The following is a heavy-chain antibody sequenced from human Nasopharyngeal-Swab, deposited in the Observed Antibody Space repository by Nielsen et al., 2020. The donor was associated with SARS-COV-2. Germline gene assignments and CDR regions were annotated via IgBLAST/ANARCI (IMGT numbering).Heavy chain of an antibody. D-gene: IGHD5-24*01. CDR3: AQTSIGMATIRGVLPY. V-gene: IGHV3-23*01. J-gene: IGHJ4*02. CDR2: ISGSGGST. Sequence: GESLKISCAASGFTFDSYAMSWVRQAPGKGLEWVSAISGSGGSTYYADSVKGRFTISRDNSKNTLYLQMNSLRAEDTAVYYCAQTSIGMATIRGVLPYWGQGTLVTVSS. CDR1: GFTFDSYA.